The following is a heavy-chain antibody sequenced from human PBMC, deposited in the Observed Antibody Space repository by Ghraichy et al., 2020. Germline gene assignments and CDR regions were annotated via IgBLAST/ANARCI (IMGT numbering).Heavy chain of an antibody. CDR3: ARAKRRTYGDLDC. CDR1: GFTFSSYE. CDR2: ISGSGSTM. V-gene: IGHV3-48*03. Sequence: GGSLRLSCAASGFTFSSYEMNWVRQAPGKGLEWVSYISGSGSTMYYTDSVRGRFTISRDNAKNSLYLQMNSLRDEDTALYYCARAKRRTYGDLDCWGQGTLVTVSS. J-gene: IGHJ4*02. D-gene: IGHD4-17*01.